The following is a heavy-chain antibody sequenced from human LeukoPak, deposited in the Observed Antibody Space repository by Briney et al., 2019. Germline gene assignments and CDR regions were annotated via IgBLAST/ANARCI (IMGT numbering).Heavy chain of an antibody. CDR3: ARVISSGWYHGQFDY. D-gene: IGHD6-19*01. Sequence: GASVKVSCKASGYTFTGYYMHWVRQAPGQGLEWMGWINPNSGGTNYAQKFQGRVTMTRDTSISTAYMELSRLRSDDTAVYYCARVISSGWYHGQFDYWGQGTLVTVSS. V-gene: IGHV1-2*02. CDR1: GYTFTGYY. CDR2: INPNSGGT. J-gene: IGHJ4*02.